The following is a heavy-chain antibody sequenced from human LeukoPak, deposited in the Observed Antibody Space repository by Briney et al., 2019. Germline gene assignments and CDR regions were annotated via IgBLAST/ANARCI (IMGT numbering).Heavy chain of an antibody. CDR2: IYYSGST. CDR1: GGSISSGGYY. Sequence: PSETLSLTCTVSGGSISSGGYYWSWIRQHPGKGLEWIGYIYYSGSTYYNPSLKSRVTISVDTSKNQFSLKLSSVTAADTAVYYCARGDNGGNQGDSWGQGTLVTVSS. CDR3: ARGDNGGNQGDS. D-gene: IGHD4-23*01. V-gene: IGHV4-31*03. J-gene: IGHJ4*02.